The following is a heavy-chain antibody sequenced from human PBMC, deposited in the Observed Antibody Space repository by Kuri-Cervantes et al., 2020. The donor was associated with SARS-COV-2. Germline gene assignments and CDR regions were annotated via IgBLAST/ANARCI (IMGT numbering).Heavy chain of an antibody. CDR3: ARAYYDSSGYYPMGAFDI. J-gene: IGHJ3*02. Sequence: GSLSLSCTVSGGSISSSSYYWGWIRQPPGKGLEWIGRIYTSGSTNYNPSLKSRVTMSVDTSKNQFSLKLSSVTAADTAVYYCARAYYDSSGYYPMGAFDIWGQGTMVTVSS. V-gene: IGHV4-61*05. D-gene: IGHD3-22*01. CDR1: GGSISSSSYY. CDR2: IYTSGST.